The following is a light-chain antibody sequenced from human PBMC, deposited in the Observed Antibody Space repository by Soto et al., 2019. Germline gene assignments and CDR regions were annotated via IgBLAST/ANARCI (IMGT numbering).Light chain of an antibody. CDR3: SSYAGSNNWV. CDR2: DVT. Sequence: QSVLTQPPSASGSPGQSVTISCTGTSSDVGGYNYVSWYQQHPGKAPKLMIYDVTKRPSGVPGRFSGSKSGSTASLTVSGLQAEDEADYYCSSYAGSNNWVFGGGTQLTVL. CDR1: SSDVGGYNY. J-gene: IGLJ3*02. V-gene: IGLV2-8*01.